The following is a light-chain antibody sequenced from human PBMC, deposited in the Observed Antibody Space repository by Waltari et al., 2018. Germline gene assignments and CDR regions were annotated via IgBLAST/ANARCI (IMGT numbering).Light chain of an antibody. CDR3: QQYNKWPPMYT. CDR1: QTVSSN. J-gene: IGKJ2*01. Sequence: EIVMTQSPAALSVSLGERATLSCRASQTVSSNLAWYQQKPGQAPRLLIYGASTRATGIPGRCSGSGSGTEFTLTISSLQSEDFAVYYCQQYNKWPPMYTFGQGTKVEI. CDR2: GAS. V-gene: IGKV3-15*01.